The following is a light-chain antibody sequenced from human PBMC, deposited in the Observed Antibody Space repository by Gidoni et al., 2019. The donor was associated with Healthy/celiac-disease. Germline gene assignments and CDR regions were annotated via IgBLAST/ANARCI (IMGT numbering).Light chain of an antibody. V-gene: IGKV1-39*01. CDR2: AAS. J-gene: IGKJ1*01. Sequence: DIQMTQSPSSLSASVGDRVTITGRASQSISSYLNWYQQKPGKAPKLLIYAASSLQSGVPSRFSGSGSGTEFTLTISSLQPEDCATYYCQQSYSTPRTFGQGTKVEIK. CDR3: QQSYSTPRT. CDR1: QSISSY.